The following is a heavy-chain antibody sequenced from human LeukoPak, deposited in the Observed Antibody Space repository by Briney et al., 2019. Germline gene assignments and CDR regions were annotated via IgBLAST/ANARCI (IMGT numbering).Heavy chain of an antibody. D-gene: IGHD3-22*01. J-gene: IGHJ4*02. V-gene: IGHV1-2*02. CDR1: GYTFTGYY. CDR2: INPNSGGT. CDR3: AVIVVVNEPDYFDY. Sequence: ASVKVSCKASGYTFTGYYMHWVRQAPGQGLEWMGWINPNSGGTNYAQKFQGRVTMTRDTSISTAYMELSRLRSEDTAVYYCAVIVVVNEPDYFDYWGQGTLVTVSS.